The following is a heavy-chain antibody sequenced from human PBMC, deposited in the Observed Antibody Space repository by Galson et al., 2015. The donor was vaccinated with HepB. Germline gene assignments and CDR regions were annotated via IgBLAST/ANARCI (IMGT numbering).Heavy chain of an antibody. CDR2: IYPRGGDT. V-gene: IGHV1-46*04. CDR1: GYTFTNYS. D-gene: IGHD2/OR15-2a*01. CDR3: ARDNSFWAFDF. J-gene: IGHJ4*02. Sequence: SVKVSCKASGYTFTNYSIPWMRQAPGQGLEWLGVIYPRGGDTNYAQKLQGRVTMTRDTSTSAVYMELSSLTSEDTAMYYCARDNSFWAFDFWGQGTLFTVSS.